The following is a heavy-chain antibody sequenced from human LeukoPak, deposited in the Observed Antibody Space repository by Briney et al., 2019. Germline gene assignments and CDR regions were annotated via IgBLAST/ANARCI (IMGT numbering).Heavy chain of an antibody. CDR1: GFTFSSYG. CDR2: IWYDGSKK. D-gene: IGHD3-16*01. J-gene: IGHJ4*02. Sequence: GGSLRLSCAASGFTFSSYGIHWVRQAPGKGREWVALIWYDGSKKDYAGSVKGRFTISRDNSKNTLYLEMNSLRAEDTAVYYCARAQSDGGFDYWGQGNLVTVSS. CDR3: ARAQSDGGFDY. V-gene: IGHV3-33*01.